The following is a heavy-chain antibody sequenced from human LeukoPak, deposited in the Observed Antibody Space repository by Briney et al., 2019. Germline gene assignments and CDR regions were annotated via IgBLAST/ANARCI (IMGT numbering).Heavy chain of an antibody. CDR3: VRQKSTVTTGAYYYYMGV. J-gene: IGHJ6*03. CDR1: GFTFSDYY. CDR2: ISSSGSTI. D-gene: IGHD4-17*01. V-gene: IGHV3-11*04. Sequence: GGSLRLSCAASGFTFSDYYMSWIRQAPGKGLEWVSYISSSGSTIYYADSVKGRFTISRDNAKNSLYLQMNSLRAEDTAVYYCVRQKSTVTTGAYYYYMGVWGKGTTVTVSS.